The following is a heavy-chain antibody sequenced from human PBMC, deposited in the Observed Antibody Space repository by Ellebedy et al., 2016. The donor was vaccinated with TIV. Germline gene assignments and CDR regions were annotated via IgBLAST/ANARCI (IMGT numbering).Heavy chain of an antibody. CDR3: ARGGSYPDY. J-gene: IGHJ4*02. CDR1: GFTFTRYW. Sequence: GESLKISCATSGFTFTRYWMSWVRQAPETGLEWVAHINQDGTEKYYGDSVKGRFTISRDNAKNSLYLQMNSLTVEDTAVYYCARGGSYPDYWGQGTLVTVSS. CDR2: INQDGTEK. D-gene: IGHD1-26*01. V-gene: IGHV3-7*03.